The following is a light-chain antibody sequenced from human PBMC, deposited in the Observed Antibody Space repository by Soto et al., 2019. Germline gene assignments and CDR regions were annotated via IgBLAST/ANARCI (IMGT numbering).Light chain of an antibody. CDR2: DAF. CDR3: QQYANWPKT. V-gene: IGKV3-15*01. CDR1: QSVTSY. Sequence: EIVLTQSPGTLSLSPGERATLSCRASQSVTSYLAWYQQKPGQAPRLLIYDAFTRAAGVPARFSGSGSGTEFTLTISSLQSEDSAVYFCQQYANWPKTFGQGTKVDIK. J-gene: IGKJ1*01.